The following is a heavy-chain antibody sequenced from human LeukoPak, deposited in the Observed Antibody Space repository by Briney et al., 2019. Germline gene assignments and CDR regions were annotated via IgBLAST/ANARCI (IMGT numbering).Heavy chain of an antibody. CDR2: IYYTGNT. D-gene: IGHD3-22*01. Sequence: RASETLSLTCTVSGDSLTGYYWGWIRQPPGKGLEWIGNIYYTGNTYYNPSLKSRVTISLDTSKNQFSLKVISMTAADTAVYYCARSNYDLDYWGQGTLVTVSS. J-gene: IGHJ4*02. CDR1: GDSLTGYY. CDR3: ARSNYDLDY. V-gene: IGHV4-39*07.